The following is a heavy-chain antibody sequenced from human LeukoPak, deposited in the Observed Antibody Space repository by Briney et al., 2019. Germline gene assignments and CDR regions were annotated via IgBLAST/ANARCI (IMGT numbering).Heavy chain of an antibody. CDR2: VYYSGSS. Sequence: PSETLPLTCTVSVGSISSYYWSWIRQPPGRELEWIGYVYYSGSSNSNPSLKSRVTISVDTSKNQFSLKVRSVTAADTAIYYCARGYNWFDPWGQGTLVTVSS. CDR3: ARGYNWFDP. J-gene: IGHJ5*02. V-gene: IGHV4-59*01. CDR1: VGSISSYY.